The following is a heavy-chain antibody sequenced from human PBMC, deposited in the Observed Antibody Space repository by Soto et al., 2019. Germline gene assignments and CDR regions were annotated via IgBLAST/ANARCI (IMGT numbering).Heavy chain of an antibody. CDR1: GFSLSNAGLG. D-gene: IGHD6-13*01. CDR3: ASTYSTSWYWFDP. CDR2: IFSNDEK. Sequence: QVTVKESGPVLVKPTETLTLTCTVSGFSLSNAGLGVSWIRQPPGKALEWLAHIFSNDEKSYSTSLKSRLTTSXHXXKSQVVLILTNMDPVDTATYYCASTYSTSWYWFDPWGQGTLVTVSS. J-gene: IGHJ5*02. V-gene: IGHV2-26*01.